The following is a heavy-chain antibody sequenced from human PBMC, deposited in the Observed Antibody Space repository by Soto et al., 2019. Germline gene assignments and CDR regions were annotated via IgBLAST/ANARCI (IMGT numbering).Heavy chain of an antibody. CDR3: ARVMCGDCSTYYYYSMDV. CDR1: GFTFGTYT. D-gene: IGHD2-21*02. CDR2: IGTSSSYI. Sequence: GGSLRLSCAASGFTFGTYTMNWVRQAPGKGLEWVSSIGTSSSYIYYADSVRGRFTISRDNAKDSLYLQMSSLRAEDTAVYYCARVMCGDCSTYYYYSMDVWGQGTTVTASS. V-gene: IGHV3-21*01. J-gene: IGHJ6*02.